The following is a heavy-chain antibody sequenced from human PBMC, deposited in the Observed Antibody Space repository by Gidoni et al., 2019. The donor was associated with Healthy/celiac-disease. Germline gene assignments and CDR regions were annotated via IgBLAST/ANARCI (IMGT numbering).Heavy chain of an antibody. CDR2: IGYDASNY. CDR3: ARSRVGTIFGEEEDY. D-gene: IGHD3-3*01. V-gene: IGHV3-33*01. CDR1: GFTFSSYG. J-gene: IGHJ4*02. Sequence: QVQLVESGGGVVQPGRSLRLSCAASGFTFSSYGMHWVRQAPGQGLEWVAVIGYDASNYHYADSVKGRFTISRDNSKNTLYLQMNSLRAEDTAVYYCARSRVGTIFGEEEDYWGQGTLVTVSS.